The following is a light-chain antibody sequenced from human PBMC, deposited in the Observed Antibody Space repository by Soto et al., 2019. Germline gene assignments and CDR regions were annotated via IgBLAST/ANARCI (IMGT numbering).Light chain of an antibody. CDR3: EDYSSSSGLT. CDR1: QSISSW. J-gene: IGKJ4*01. Sequence: DIQMTQSPSTLSASVGDRVTITCRASQSISSWLAWYQQKPGKAPKLLIFQASSLKSGVPSRFSGSESATEYTLTISSLQPYDFATYYCEDYSSSSGLTFGGGTKVEIK. CDR2: QAS. V-gene: IGKV1-5*03.